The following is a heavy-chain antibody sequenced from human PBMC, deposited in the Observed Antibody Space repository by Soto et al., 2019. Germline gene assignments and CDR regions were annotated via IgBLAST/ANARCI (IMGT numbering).Heavy chain of an antibody. CDR3: ARQADYNILTGYFYYFDY. CDR1: GYSFTDYW. D-gene: IGHD3-9*01. J-gene: IGHJ4*02. CDR2: IYPGDSDA. V-gene: IGHV5-51*01. Sequence: GESLKISCKSCGYSFTDYWIGWVRQMPGKGLEWMGIIYPGDSDARYSPSFQGQVTISDDTSINTAFLRWNSLTASDTAMYYCARQADYNILTGYFYYFDYWGQGSLVTVSS.